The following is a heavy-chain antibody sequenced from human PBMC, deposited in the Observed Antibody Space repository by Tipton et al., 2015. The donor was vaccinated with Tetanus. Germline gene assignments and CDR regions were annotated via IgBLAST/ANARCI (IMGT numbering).Heavy chain of an antibody. CDR2: IYSSGST. V-gene: IGHV4-31*03. CDR1: GVSISGGRYY. CDR3: ARDQARGARGWNYFDF. J-gene: IGHJ4*02. Sequence: GLVKPSQTLSLTCTVSGVSISGGRYYWSWIHQRPGKGLEWIGDIYSSGSTYTDPSLKGRVTISVDTSENQFSLRLNSVTAADTAVYYCARDQARGARGWNYFDFWGLGTLVTVSS. D-gene: IGHD1-26*01.